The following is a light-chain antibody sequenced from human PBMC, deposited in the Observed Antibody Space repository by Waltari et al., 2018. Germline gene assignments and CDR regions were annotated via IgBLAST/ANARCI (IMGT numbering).Light chain of an antibody. Sequence: SVLTQPPSASGTPGPRVTIPCSGRTANIGANLVSWYQQLPGKAPKLLIYNTNRRPSGVPDRFSDSKSGTSASLAISGLRSEDEAEYYCAVWDERVRGRVFGGGTKLTVL. J-gene: IGLJ3*02. CDR3: AVWDERVRGRV. CDR1: TANIGANL. CDR2: NTN. V-gene: IGLV1-47*02.